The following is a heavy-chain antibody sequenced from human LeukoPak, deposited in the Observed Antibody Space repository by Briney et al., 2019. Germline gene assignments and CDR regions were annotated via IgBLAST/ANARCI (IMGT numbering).Heavy chain of an antibody. V-gene: IGHV4-4*07. D-gene: IGHD6-13*01. CDR2: IYTSGST. J-gene: IGHJ4*02. Sequence: SETLSLTCTVSGGSISSYYWSWIRQPAGKGLEWIGRIYTSGSTNYNPSLKSRVTISVDTSKNQFSLKLSSVTAADTAVYYCARDQQIAAAGIFDYWGQGTLVTVSS. CDR3: ARDQQIAAAGIFDY. CDR1: GGSISSYY.